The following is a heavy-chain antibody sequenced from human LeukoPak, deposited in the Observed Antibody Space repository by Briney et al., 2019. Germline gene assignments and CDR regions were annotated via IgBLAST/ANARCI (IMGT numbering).Heavy chain of an antibody. J-gene: IGHJ4*02. CDR2: ISSSGDTE. CDR3: ARAIRRYYDSSGYYYVENFDY. CDR1: GFIFSSYT. V-gene: IGHV3-48*01. D-gene: IGHD3-22*01. Sequence: GGSLRPSCAASGFIFSSYTMNWVRQAPGKGLEWVSYISSSGDTEYYADSVQGRFTVSRDNAKNSLYLQLNSLRAEDTAVYYCARAIRRYYDSSGYYYVENFDYWGQGTLVTVSS.